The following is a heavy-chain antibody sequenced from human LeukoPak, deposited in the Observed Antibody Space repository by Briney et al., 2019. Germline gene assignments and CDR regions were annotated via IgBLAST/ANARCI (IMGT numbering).Heavy chain of an antibody. Sequence: SETLSLTCAVHGASFIGYSWSWVRQPPGKGLEWFGEVNHVGYTIYNPSLKSRVTISIDTSTTQFSLTLNSVTVADTAVYFCARERVVSNFNWFDPWGQGTLVTVSS. CDR1: GASFIGYS. D-gene: IGHD1-1*01. J-gene: IGHJ5*02. V-gene: IGHV4-34*01. CDR3: ARERVVSNFNWFDP. CDR2: VNHVGYT.